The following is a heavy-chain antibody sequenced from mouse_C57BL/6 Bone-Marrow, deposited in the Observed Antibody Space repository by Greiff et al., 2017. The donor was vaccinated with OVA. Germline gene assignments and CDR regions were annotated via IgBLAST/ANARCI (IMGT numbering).Heavy chain of an antibody. V-gene: IGHV1-81*01. CDR1: GYTFPSYG. CDR2: IYPRSGNT. D-gene: IGHD1-1*01. J-gene: IGHJ2*01. CDR3: ARATTVVEASYYFDY. Sequence: QVQLQQSGAELARPGASVNLSCKASGYTFPSYGISWVKQRTGQGLEWIGEIYPRSGNTYYNEKFKGKATLTADKSSSTAYMELRSLTSEDSAVYFCARATTVVEASYYFDYWGQGTTLTVSS.